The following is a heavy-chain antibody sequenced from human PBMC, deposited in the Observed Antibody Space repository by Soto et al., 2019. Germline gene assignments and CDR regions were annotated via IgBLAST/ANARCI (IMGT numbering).Heavy chain of an antibody. J-gene: IGHJ3*02. CDR2: IYTSGST. CDR3: ARVRTNDYAEAFDI. CDR1: GGSISSYY. V-gene: IGHV4-4*07. Sequence: SETLSLTCTVSGGSISSYYWSWIRQPAGKGLEWMGRIYTSGSTNYSPSLKSRVTMSVDTSKNQFSLKLSSVTAADTAVYYCARVRTNDYAEAFDIWGQGTMVTVSS. D-gene: IGHD2-2*01.